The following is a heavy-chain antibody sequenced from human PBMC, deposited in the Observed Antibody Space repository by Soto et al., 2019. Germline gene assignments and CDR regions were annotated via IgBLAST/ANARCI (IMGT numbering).Heavy chain of an antibody. Sequence: GGSLRLSCAASGFTFSSYAMSWVRQAPGKGLEWVSAISGSGGSTYYADSVKGRFTISRDNSKNTLYLQMNSLRAEDTAVYYCAKGAGVATIAPLYYYYGMDVWGQGTTVTVSS. CDR2: ISGSGGST. J-gene: IGHJ6*02. CDR3: AKGAGVATIAPLYYYYGMDV. D-gene: IGHD5-12*01. V-gene: IGHV3-23*01. CDR1: GFTFSSYA.